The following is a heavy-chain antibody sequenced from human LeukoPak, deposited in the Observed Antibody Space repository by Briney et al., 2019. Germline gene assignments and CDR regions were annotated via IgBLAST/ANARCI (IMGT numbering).Heavy chain of an antibody. J-gene: IGHJ5*02. D-gene: IGHD1-1*01. CDR2: IFQRGYS. CDR1: GYSISSGYY. Sequence: SETLSLTCAVSGYSISSGYYWGWIRQPPGKGLQWIGSIFQRGYSYYNPSLRSRVTISVDTSRNQFSLKLSSVTAADTAVYYCAGDKETTGNGRPNWFDPWGQGTLVTVSS. V-gene: IGHV4-38-2*01. CDR3: AGDKETTGNGRPNWFDP.